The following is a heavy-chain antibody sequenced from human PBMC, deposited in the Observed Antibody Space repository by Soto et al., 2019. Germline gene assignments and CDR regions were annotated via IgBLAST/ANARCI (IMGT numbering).Heavy chain of an antibody. Sequence: GGSLRLSCAASGFTFSSYSMNWVRQAPGKGLEWVSYISSSSTIYYADSVKGRFTISRDNAKNSLYLQMDSLRDEDTAVYYCASSMTTVTYYYYYGMDVWGQGTTVTVSS. D-gene: IGHD4-4*01. CDR2: ISSSSTI. V-gene: IGHV3-48*02. J-gene: IGHJ6*02. CDR1: GFTFSSYS. CDR3: ASSMTTVTYYYYYGMDV.